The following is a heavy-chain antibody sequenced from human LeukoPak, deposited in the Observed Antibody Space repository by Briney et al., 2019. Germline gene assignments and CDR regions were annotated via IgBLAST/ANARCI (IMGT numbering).Heavy chain of an antibody. J-gene: IGHJ4*02. D-gene: IGHD3-9*01. CDR2: IMPIFGTA. V-gene: IGHV1-69*13. CDR1: GGTFSSYA. CDR3: ARDLIKYYDILTGYYSLGY. Sequence: GASVKVSCKASGGTFSSYAISWVRQAPGQGLEWMGGIMPIFGTANYAQKFQGRVTITADESTSTAYMELSSLRSEDTAVYYCARDLIKYYDILTGYYSLGYWGQGTLVTVSS.